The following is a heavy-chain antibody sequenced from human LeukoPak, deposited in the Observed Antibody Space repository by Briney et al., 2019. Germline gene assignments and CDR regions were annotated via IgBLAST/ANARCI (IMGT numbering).Heavy chain of an antibody. V-gene: IGHV4-59*01. J-gene: IGHJ6*03. CDR3: ARDYDSGHMDV. CDR2: IYYSGST. Sequence: SETLSLTCTVSGGSISSYYWSWIRQPPGKGLEWIGYIYYSGSTNYNPSLKSRVTISVDTSKNQFSLKLSSVTAADTAVYYCARDYDSGHMDVWGKGTTVTVSS. CDR1: GGSISSYY. D-gene: IGHD3-3*01.